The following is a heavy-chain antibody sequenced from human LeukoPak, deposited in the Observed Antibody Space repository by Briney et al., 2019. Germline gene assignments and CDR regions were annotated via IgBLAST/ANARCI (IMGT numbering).Heavy chain of an antibody. Sequence: KPSETLSLTCTVSGGSISSYYWSWIRQPPGRVLEWIGYIYYSGSTNYNPSLESRVTISVDTSKNQFSLKLSSVAAADTAVYYCARGTYESFDYWGQGTLVTVSS. D-gene: IGHD3-22*01. V-gene: IGHV4-59*12. CDR2: IYYSGST. CDR3: ARGTYESFDY. J-gene: IGHJ4*02. CDR1: GGSISSYY.